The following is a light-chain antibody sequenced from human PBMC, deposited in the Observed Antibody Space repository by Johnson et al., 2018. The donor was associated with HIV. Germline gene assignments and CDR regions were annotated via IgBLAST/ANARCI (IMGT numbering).Light chain of an antibody. CDR1: SPNMGDSY. J-gene: IGLJ1*01. Sequence: QSVLTQPPSVSAAPGQKVTISCSGSSPNMGDSYVSWYQQLPGTAPKLLIYDNNKRPSGIPDQSFGSKSGTSPTLGITGLQTGDEADYYCGTWDSSLSAYVFGTGTKVTVL. V-gene: IGLV1-51*01. CDR2: DNN. CDR3: GTWDSSLSAYV.